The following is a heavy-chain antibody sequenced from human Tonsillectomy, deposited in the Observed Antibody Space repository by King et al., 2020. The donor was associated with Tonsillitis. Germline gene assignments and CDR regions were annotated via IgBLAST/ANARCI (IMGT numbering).Heavy chain of an antibody. V-gene: IGHV3-23*01. CDR2: ISGSGDNT. J-gene: IGHJ1*01. Sequence: VQLLESGGGLVQPGGSLRLSCAASGFTFSSYAMNWVRQAPGKGLEWVSLISGSGDNTYYADSVKGRFTISRDNSKNTLYLQMNSLRAEDTAVYYCAKGTGQQLFYAEYFQHWGQGTLVTVSS. CDR1: GFTFSSYA. CDR3: AKGTGQQLFYAEYFQH. D-gene: IGHD6-13*01.